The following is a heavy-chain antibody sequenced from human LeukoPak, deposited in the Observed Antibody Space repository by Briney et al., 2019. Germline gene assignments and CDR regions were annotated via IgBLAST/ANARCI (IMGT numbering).Heavy chain of an antibody. CDR3: ARDGTDCSDSSGYYYFDY. D-gene: IGHD3-22*01. V-gene: IGHV1-69*05. Sequence: SVKVSRKASGRTFSSYAISWVRQAPGQGLEWMGRIIPIFGTANYAQKFQGRVTITTDESTSTAYVELSSLRSEDTAVYYCARDGTDCSDSSGYYYFDYWGQGTLVTVSS. CDR1: GRTFSSYA. J-gene: IGHJ4*02. CDR2: IIPIFGTA.